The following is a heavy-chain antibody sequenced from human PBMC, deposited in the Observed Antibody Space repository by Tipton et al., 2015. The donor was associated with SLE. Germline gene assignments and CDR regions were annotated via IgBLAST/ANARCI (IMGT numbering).Heavy chain of an antibody. CDR3: ARGRYYFDY. Sequence: TLSLTCTVSGDSISTYYWNWIRQSPGKGLEWIGNIYYVGSTNYNPSFKGRVTISVATSKNQFSLKLRSVTAADTAVYYCARGRYYFDYWGQGTLVTVSS. CDR1: GDSISTYY. CDR2: IYYVGST. V-gene: IGHV4-59*01. J-gene: IGHJ4*02.